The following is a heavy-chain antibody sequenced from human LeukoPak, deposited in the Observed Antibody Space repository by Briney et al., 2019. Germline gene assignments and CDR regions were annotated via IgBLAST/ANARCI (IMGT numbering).Heavy chain of an antibody. V-gene: IGHV3-15*07. CDR3: VAQGGSGDLRY. Sequence: GVPQRLLCAASRYTFSKTWINCVRHAPGKGREGLGRIKRIIDGETRDYAAPVKDRFTVSRDDSINTLNLQMSSRKTDDTALYYCVAQGGSGDLRYWGQGTLVTVPS. J-gene: IGHJ4*02. CDR1: RYTFSKTW. D-gene: IGHD4-17*01. CDR2: IKRIIDGETR.